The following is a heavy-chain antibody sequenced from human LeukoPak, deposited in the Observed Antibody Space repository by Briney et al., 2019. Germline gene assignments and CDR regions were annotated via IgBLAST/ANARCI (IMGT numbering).Heavy chain of an antibody. J-gene: IGHJ4*02. Sequence: SGGSLRLSCAASGFTFSSYGMSWVRQAPGKGLEWVSDISGSGGDTYYADSVKGRFTISRDNSRNTLYLQMNSLRVEDTAVYYCARDDIPVIWGQGTLVTVSS. CDR3: ARDDIPVI. CDR2: ISGSGGDT. D-gene: IGHD2-15*01. V-gene: IGHV3-23*01. CDR1: GFTFSSYG.